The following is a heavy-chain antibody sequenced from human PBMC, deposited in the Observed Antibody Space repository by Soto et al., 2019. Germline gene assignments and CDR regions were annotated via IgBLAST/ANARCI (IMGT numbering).Heavy chain of an antibody. CDR1: GFTFSSSW. CDR2: IKPDGREQ. J-gene: IGHJ4*02. Sequence: GGSLRLSCAASGFTFSSSWMSWLRQAPGKGLEWAANIKPDGREQHYVDSVQGRFTISRDNSKNTLYLQMNSLRAEDTAVYYCASDGSGYNIFWGQGTLDTVSS. CDR3: ASDGSGYNIF. V-gene: IGHV3-7*01. D-gene: IGHD3-10*01.